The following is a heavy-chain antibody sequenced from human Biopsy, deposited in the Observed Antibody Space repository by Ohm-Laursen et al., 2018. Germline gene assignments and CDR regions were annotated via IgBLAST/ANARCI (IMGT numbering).Heavy chain of an antibody. J-gene: IGHJ1*01. CDR3: AKGQDLRGGAEYFQH. Sequence: ASVKVSCKASGYTFTGQYLHWVRQVPGQGLEWMGWINPHSGTTEFAQDFQGRVTMTRDTSITTAYMELRRLRSDDTAVYYCAKGQDLRGGAEYFQHWGQGALVTVSS. D-gene: IGHD2-15*01. CDR1: GYTFTGQY. CDR2: INPHSGTT. V-gene: IGHV1-2*02.